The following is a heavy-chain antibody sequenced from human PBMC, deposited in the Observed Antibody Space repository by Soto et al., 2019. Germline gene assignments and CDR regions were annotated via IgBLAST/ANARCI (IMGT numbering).Heavy chain of an antibody. J-gene: IGHJ4*02. V-gene: IGHV3-53*04. D-gene: IGHD5-12*01. CDR2: IYSGGST. CDR1: GFTVSSNY. Sequence: QPGGSLRLSCAASGFTVSSNYMSWVRQAPGKGLEWVSVIYSGGSTYYADSVKGRFTISRHNSKNTLYLQMNSLRAEDTAVYYCARASPRRDGYNYVYWGQGTLVTVSS. CDR3: ARASPRRDGYNYVY.